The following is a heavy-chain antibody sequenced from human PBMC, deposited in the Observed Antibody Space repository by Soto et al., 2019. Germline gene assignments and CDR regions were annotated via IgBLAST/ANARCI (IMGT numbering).Heavy chain of an antibody. CDR2: ISGSGGST. J-gene: IGHJ6*03. V-gene: IGHV3-23*01. CDR3: AKGASRGDFGYYYYYMDV. D-gene: IGHD3-3*01. Sequence: GGSLRLSCAASGFTFSSYAMSWVRQAPGKGLEWVSAISGSGGSTYYADSVKGRFTISRDNSKNTLYLQMNSLRAEDTAVYYCAKGASRGDFGYYYYYMDVWGKGTTVTVSS. CDR1: GFTFSSYA.